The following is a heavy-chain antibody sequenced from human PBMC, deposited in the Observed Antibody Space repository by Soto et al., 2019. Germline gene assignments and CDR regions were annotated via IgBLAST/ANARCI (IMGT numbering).Heavy chain of an antibody. J-gene: IGHJ4*01. CDR2: IFYSGTT. CDR3: ARVPDR. V-gene: IGHV4-39*01. CDR1: GGSISSSSYY. D-gene: IGHD2-2*01. Sequence: TLSLTCTVSGGSISSSSYYWGWIRQPPGKGLEWIGSIFYSGTTYYNPSLKSRVTISVDTSKNQFSLKLSSVTAADTAVYYCARVPDRWGQGTLVTVSS.